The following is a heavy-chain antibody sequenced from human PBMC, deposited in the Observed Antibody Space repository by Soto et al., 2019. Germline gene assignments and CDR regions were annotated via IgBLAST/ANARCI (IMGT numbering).Heavy chain of an antibody. J-gene: IGHJ3*02. CDR2: ISAYNGNT. CDR1: GYTFTSFG. V-gene: IGHV1-18*04. D-gene: IGHD2-15*01. Sequence: QVQLVQSGAEVKKPGASVKVSCKASGYTFTSFGISWVRQAPGQGLEWMGWISAYNGNTNYAENPQGRVTMTTDTSTSTAYMELRCLGSDDTAVYYCARDHRGGTDAFEIWGQGTMVTVSS. CDR3: ARDHRGGTDAFEI.